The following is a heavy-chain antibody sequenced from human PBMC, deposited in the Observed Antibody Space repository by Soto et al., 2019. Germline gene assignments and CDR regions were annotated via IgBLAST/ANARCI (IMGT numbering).Heavy chain of an antibody. J-gene: IGHJ6*02. CDR3: ARAYYYDSSGSVYYYYGMDV. Sequence: EVQLVESGGGLVQPGGSLRLSCAASGFTFSSYWMSWVRQAPGKGLEWVANIKQDGSEKYYVDSVKGRFTISRDNAKNSLYLQMNSLRAEDTAVYYCARAYYYDSSGSVYYYYGMDVWGQGTTVTVSS. CDR1: GFTFSSYW. D-gene: IGHD3-22*01. V-gene: IGHV3-7*04. CDR2: IKQDGSEK.